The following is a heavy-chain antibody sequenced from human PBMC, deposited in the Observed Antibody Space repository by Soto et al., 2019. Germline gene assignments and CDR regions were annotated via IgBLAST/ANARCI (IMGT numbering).Heavy chain of an antibody. D-gene: IGHD3-22*01. CDR1: GFTFEDYA. CDR3: AKGRGALAVVSNWFDP. J-gene: IGHJ5*02. Sequence: EVQLVESGGGLVQPGRSLRISCAAFGFTFEDYAMHWIRQTPGKGLEWVAGLNWNSGSIGYADSVKGRFTISRDNANNALYLQMDSLRTEDTALYFCAKGRGALAVVSNWFDPWGQGTLVTVSS. V-gene: IGHV3-9*01. CDR2: LNWNSGSI.